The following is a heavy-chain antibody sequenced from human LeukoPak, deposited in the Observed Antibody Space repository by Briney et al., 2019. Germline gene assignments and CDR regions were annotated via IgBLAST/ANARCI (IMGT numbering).Heavy chain of an antibody. J-gene: IGHJ4*02. CDR1: GYTFTDYY. CDR2: ISPYSGAT. CDR3: ARGSPRLGLAGTTVDY. V-gene: IGHV1-2*02. D-gene: IGHD6-19*01. Sequence: ASVKVSCQASGYTFTDYYIHWVRQAPGHGLEWMAWISPYSGATNFAQMFQGRVTMTRDTSISTAYMELSSLTSDDTAVYYCARGSPRLGLAGTTVDYWGQGTLVTVSS.